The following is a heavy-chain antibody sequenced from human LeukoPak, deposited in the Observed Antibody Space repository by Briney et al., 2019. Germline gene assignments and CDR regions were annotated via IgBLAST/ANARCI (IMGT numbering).Heavy chain of an antibody. CDR1: GGSISNYY. CDR3: ARHSVSRGSYYFYYMDV. Sequence: SETLSLTCTVSGGSISNYYWNWIRQSPGKGLEWIGSIQTSGTTNYNPSLKSRVTMSVDTSRNKFSLKLSSVTAADTAVYFCARHSVSRGSYYFYYMDVWGKGTTVTVSS. D-gene: IGHD5/OR15-5a*01. CDR2: IQTSGTT. J-gene: IGHJ6*03. V-gene: IGHV4-4*09.